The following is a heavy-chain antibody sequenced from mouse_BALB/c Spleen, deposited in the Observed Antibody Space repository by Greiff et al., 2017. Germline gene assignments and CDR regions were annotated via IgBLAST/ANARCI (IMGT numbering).Heavy chain of an antibody. Sequence: EVQVVESGGGLVKPGGSLKLSCAASGFTFSSYTMSWVRQTPEKRLEWVATISSGGSYTYYPDSVKGRFTISRDNAKNTLYLQMSSLKSEDTAMYYCTREGITTAPFDYWGQGTTLTVSA. CDR1: GFTFSSYT. J-gene: IGHJ2*01. CDR3: TREGITTAPFDY. CDR2: ISSGGSYT. D-gene: IGHD1-2*01. V-gene: IGHV5-6-4*01.